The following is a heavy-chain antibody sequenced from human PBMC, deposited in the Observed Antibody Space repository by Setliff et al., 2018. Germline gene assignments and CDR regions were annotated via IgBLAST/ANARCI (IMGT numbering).Heavy chain of an antibody. D-gene: IGHD3-22*01. Sequence: SETMSLTCTVSGGPISSSNYYWGWIRQPPGKGLEWIGSINYRGSTNNNPSLKSRVTISIDSSKNQMSLRMTSVTAADAAVYYCARGRYFESSSYYFPFDYWGLGTLVTVSS. CDR1: GGPISSSNYY. J-gene: IGHJ4*02. CDR2: INYRGST. V-gene: IGHV4-39*07. CDR3: ARGRYFESSSYYFPFDY.